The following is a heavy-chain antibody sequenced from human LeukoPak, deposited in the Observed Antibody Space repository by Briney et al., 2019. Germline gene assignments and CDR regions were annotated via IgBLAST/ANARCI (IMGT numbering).Heavy chain of an antibody. CDR1: GGTFSSYT. CDR3: ARQREMTDWFDP. V-gene: IGHV1-69*02. Sequence: SVKVSCKASGGTFSSYTISWVRQAPGQGLEGMGRIIPILGIANYAQKFQGRVTITADKSTSTAYMELSSLRSEDTAVDYCARQREMTDWFDPWGQGTLVTVSS. J-gene: IGHJ5*02. D-gene: IGHD5-24*01. CDR2: IIPILGIA.